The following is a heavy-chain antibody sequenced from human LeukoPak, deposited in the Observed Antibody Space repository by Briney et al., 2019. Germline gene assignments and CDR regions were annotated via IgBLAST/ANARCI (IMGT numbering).Heavy chain of an antibody. J-gene: IGHJ4*02. Sequence: PGGSLRLSCAASGFAVSGNYMSWVRQAPGKGLEWVSVNSDGRTYYADSVKGRFTFSRDISKKTLFLQMNSLRAEDTAVYYCAKLKGWYGEGYFDYWGQGTLVTVSS. CDR1: GFAVSGNY. V-gene: IGHV3-53*01. CDR3: AKLKGWYGEGYFDY. CDR2: NSDGRT. D-gene: IGHD3-10*01.